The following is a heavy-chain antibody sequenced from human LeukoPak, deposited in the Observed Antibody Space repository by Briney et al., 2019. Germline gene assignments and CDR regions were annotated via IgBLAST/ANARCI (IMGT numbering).Heavy chain of an antibody. J-gene: IGHJ4*02. CDR2: IYYSGST. Sequence: SETLSLTCTVSGGSISSYYWSWIRQPPGKGLEWIGYIYYSGSTNYNPSLKSRVTISVDTSKNQFSLKLSSVTAADTAVYYCARDRRGYDILTGYYRGGPFDYWGQGTLVTVSS. CDR3: ARDRRGYDILTGYYRGGPFDY. CDR1: GGSISSYY. D-gene: IGHD3-9*01. V-gene: IGHV4-59*01.